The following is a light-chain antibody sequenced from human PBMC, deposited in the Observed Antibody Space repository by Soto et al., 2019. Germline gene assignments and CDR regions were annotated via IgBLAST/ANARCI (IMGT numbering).Light chain of an antibody. CDR3: SSYTSSSTLV. Sequence: QSALTQPSSLSGSPGQSITISCTGTISDVGGYNYVSWYQQHPGKAPKLMIFKVSNRPSGVSNRFSGSKSGNTASLTISGLQAEDEADYYCSSYTSSSTLVFGTGTKVTVL. CDR2: KVS. CDR1: ISDVGGYNY. J-gene: IGLJ1*01. V-gene: IGLV2-14*01.